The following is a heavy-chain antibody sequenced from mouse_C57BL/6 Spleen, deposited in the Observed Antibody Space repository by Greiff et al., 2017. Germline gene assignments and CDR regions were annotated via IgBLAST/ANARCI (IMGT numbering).Heavy chain of an antibody. CDR1: GYTFTSYW. CDR3: ARPVASYYYAMDY. V-gene: IGHV1-59*01. CDR2: IDPSDSYT. J-gene: IGHJ4*01. D-gene: IGHD1-1*02. Sequence: QVQLQQPGAELVRPGTSVKLSCKASGYTFTSYWMHWVKQRPGQGLEWIGVIDPSDSYTNYNQKFKGKATLTVDTSSSTAYMQLSSLTSEDSAVYYCARPVASYYYAMDYWGQGTSVTVSS.